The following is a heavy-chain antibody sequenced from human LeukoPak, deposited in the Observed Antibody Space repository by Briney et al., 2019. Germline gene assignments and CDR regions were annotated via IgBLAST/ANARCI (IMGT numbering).Heavy chain of an antibody. V-gene: IGHV1-2*06. CDR2: INPNSGGT. D-gene: IGHD5-18*01. CDR3: ARGPWRIFGSSYGYLDY. J-gene: IGHJ4*02. Sequence: GASVKVSCKASGYTFTGYYMHWVRQAPGQGLEWMGRINPNSGGTNYAQKFQGRVTMTRDTSSSTAYMELSRLRSDDTAVYYCARGPWRIFGSSYGYLDYWGQGTLVTVSS. CDR1: GYTFTGYY.